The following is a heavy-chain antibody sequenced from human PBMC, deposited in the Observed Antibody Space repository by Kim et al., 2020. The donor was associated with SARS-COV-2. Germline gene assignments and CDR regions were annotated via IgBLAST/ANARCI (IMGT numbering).Heavy chain of an antibody. CDR2: ISSSGGGT. D-gene: IGHD4-17*01. CDR3: AKDYTDDYGDYVLLFDS. Sequence: GGSLRLSCAASGFTFSSYAMSWVRQAPGKGLEWVSCISSSGGGTYYADSVKGRFTISRDKSKNTLYLQMNSLRAEDTAVYYCAKDYTDDYGDYVLLFDSWGQGTLVTVSS. J-gene: IGHJ4*02. CDR1: GFTFSSYA. V-gene: IGHV3-23*01.